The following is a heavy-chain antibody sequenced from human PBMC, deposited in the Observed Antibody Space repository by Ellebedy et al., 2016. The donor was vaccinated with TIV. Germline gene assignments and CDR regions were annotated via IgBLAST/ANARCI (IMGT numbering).Heavy chain of an antibody. J-gene: IGHJ5*02. Sequence: ASVKVSCKASGYTFTSYGISWVRQAPGQGLEWMGWISAYNGDTNYAQKFQGRLTMTTDTFTSTAYMELMSLISDDTAVYYCARGFYERFDPWGQGTLVTVSS. CDR2: ISAYNGDT. V-gene: IGHV1-18*04. CDR3: ARGFYERFDP. CDR1: GYTFTSYG. D-gene: IGHD2/OR15-2a*01.